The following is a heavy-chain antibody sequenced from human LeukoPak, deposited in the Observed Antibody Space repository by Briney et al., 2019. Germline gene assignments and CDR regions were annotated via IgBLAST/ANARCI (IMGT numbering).Heavy chain of an antibody. CDR3: ARDYSNPYNWFDP. J-gene: IGHJ5*02. CDR2: LIPVFHTP. CDR1: GGTFSSYI. D-gene: IGHD4-11*01. Sequence: SVKVSCKASGGTFSSYIISWVRQAPGQGLEWMGRLIPVFHTPKYAQKFQGRVTITTDASTNTAYMELSSLRSEDTAVYYCARDYSNPYNWFDPWGQGTLVTVSS. V-gene: IGHV1-69*05.